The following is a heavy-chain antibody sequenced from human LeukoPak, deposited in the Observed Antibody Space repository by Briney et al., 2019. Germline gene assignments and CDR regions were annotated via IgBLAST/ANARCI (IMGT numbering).Heavy chain of an antibody. CDR2: IYYSGST. Sequence: PSETLSLTCAVSGGSISSGGYSWSWIRQPPGKGLEWIGYIYYSGSTNYNPSLKSRVTMSVDTSKNQFSLKLSSVTAADTAVYYCARGPYYGSASLREPFEYWGQGTLVTVSS. V-gene: IGHV4-61*08. J-gene: IGHJ4*02. D-gene: IGHD3-10*01. CDR1: GGSISSGGYS. CDR3: ARGPYYGSASLREPFEY.